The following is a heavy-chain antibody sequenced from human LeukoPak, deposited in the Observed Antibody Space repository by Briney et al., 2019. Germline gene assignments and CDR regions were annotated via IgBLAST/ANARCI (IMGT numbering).Heavy chain of an antibody. J-gene: IGHJ3*02. Sequence: PSETLSLTCAVYGGSFSGYYWSWSRQPPGKGLEWIGEINHSGSTNYNPSLKSRVTISVDTSKNQFSLKLSSVTAADTAVYYCARPSGSSQPDAFDIWGQGTMVTVSS. CDR2: INHSGST. CDR3: ARPSGSSQPDAFDI. D-gene: IGHD1-26*01. CDR1: GGSFSGYY. V-gene: IGHV4-34*01.